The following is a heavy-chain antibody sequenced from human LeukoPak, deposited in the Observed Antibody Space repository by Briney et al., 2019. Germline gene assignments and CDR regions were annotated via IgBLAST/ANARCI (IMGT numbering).Heavy chain of an antibody. CDR3: AKVGMGGYPTPEGSY. Sequence: GGSLRLSCAASGFTFSSYGMHWVRQAPGKWLEWVAFIRYDGSNKYYADSVKGRFTISRDNSKNTLYLQMNSLRAEDTAVYYCAKVGMGGYPTPEGSYWGQGTLVTVSS. CDR1: GFTFSSYG. J-gene: IGHJ4*02. D-gene: IGHD3-22*01. V-gene: IGHV3-30*02. CDR2: IRYDGSNK.